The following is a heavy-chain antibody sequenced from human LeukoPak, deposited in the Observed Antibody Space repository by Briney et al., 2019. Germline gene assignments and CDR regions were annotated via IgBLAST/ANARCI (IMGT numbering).Heavy chain of an antibody. CDR2: IIPIFGTA. CDR3: ARVQRGKDYDILTGYYDDAFDI. D-gene: IGHD3-9*01. CDR1: GGTFSSYA. V-gene: IGHV1-69*13. J-gene: IGHJ3*02. Sequence: SVKVSSKASGGTFSSYAISWVRQAPGQGLEWMGGIIPIFGTANYAQKFQGRDTITADESTSTAYMELSSLRSEDTAVYYCARVQRGKDYDILTGYYDDAFDIWGQGTMVTVSS.